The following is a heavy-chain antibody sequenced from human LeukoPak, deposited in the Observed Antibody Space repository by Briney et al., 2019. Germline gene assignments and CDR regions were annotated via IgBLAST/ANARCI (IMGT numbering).Heavy chain of an antibody. CDR2: LHTSGNI. V-gene: IGHV4-4*07. CDR1: GGSIRGYY. J-gene: IGHJ4*02. Sequence: SETLSLTCTVSGGSIRGYYWSWIRQSAGKGLEWIDRLHTSGNINHNHSLKSRVTMSVDTSKNQLSLKLTSVTAADTAMYYCVRDETSGSGAFEYWGQGTLVTVSS. CDR3: VRDETSGSGAFEY. D-gene: IGHD3-10*01.